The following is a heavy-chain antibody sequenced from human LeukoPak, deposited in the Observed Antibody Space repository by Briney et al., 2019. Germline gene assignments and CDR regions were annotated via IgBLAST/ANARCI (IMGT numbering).Heavy chain of an antibody. CDR1: GFSVSDAY. CDR3: ATIGANSFGY. Sequence: PGGSLRLSCAASGFSVSDAYMNWVRQAPGKGLEWVSYISSSSSTIYYADSVKGRFTISRDNAKNSLYLQMNSLRAEDTAVYYCATIGANSFGYWGQGTLVTVSS. J-gene: IGHJ4*02. CDR2: ISSSSSTI. V-gene: IGHV3-11*04. D-gene: IGHD4/OR15-4a*01.